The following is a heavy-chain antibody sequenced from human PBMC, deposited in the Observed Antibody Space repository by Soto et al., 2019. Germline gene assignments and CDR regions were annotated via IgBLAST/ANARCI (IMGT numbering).Heavy chain of an antibody. Sequence: EVQLVESGGGLVQPGGSVRLSCAASGFTFSSYWMSWVRQAPGKGLEWVANIKQDGSEKYYVDSVKGRFTISRDNAKNSLYLQMNSLRAEDTVVYYCASHSSGWYSRGDYWGQGTLVTVSS. D-gene: IGHD6-19*01. CDR2: IKQDGSEK. CDR1: GFTFSSYW. CDR3: ASHSSGWYSRGDY. V-gene: IGHV3-7*03. J-gene: IGHJ4*02.